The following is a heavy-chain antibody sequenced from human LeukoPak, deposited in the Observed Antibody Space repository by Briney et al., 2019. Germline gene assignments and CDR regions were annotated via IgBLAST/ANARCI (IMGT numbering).Heavy chain of an antibody. Sequence: PSETLSLTCAVYGGSFSGYYWSWIRQPPGKGLEWIGEINHSGSTNYNPSLKSRVTISVDTSKNQFSLKLSSVTAADTAVYYCARGLVVPAANLGARWFDPWGQGTLVTVSS. CDR2: INHSGST. CDR1: GGSFSGYY. D-gene: IGHD2-2*01. CDR3: ARGLVVPAANLGARWFDP. V-gene: IGHV4-34*01. J-gene: IGHJ5*02.